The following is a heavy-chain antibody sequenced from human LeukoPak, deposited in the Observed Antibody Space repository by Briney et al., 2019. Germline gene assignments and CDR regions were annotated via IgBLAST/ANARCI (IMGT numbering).Heavy chain of an antibody. CDR1: GYTFTSYG. D-gene: IGHD2-15*01. V-gene: IGHV1-18*01. CDR2: INSYNGNT. Sequence: ASVKVSCKTSGYTFTSYGVTWVRQAPGQGLEWMGWINSYNGNTDYAQKLQGRVTMTTDASTSTSYMELGSLRSDDTAVYYCARGRMYDAFDIWGQGTMVTVSS. CDR3: ARGRMYDAFDI. J-gene: IGHJ3*02.